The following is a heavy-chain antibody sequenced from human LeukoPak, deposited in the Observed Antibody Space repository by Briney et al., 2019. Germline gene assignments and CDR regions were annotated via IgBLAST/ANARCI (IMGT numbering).Heavy chain of an antibody. CDR2: INHSGST. CDR3: ARHEYGDYVRSDAFDI. D-gene: IGHD4-17*01. Sequence: PSETLSLTCTVSGGSISSYYWSWIRQPPGKGLEWIGEINHSGSTNYNPSLKSRVTLSVDTSKNQFSLKLSSVTAADTAVYYCARHEYGDYVRSDAFDIWGQGTMVTVSS. J-gene: IGHJ3*02. CDR1: GGSISSYY. V-gene: IGHV4-34*01.